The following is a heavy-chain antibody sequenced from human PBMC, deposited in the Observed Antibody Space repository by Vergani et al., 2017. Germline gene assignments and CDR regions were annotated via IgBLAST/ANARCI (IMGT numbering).Heavy chain of an antibody. CDR1: GFTFSSYA. V-gene: IGHV3-23*01. D-gene: IGHD4-17*01. Sequence: EVQLLESGGGLVQPGGSLRLSCAASGFTFSSYAMSWVRQAPGKGLEWVSAISGSGDNTYYADSVKGRFTISRDNSKNTLYLQMNSLRAEDTAVYHCARPSAPGDYDALDIWGQGTMVTVSS. CDR2: ISGSGDNT. J-gene: IGHJ3*02. CDR3: ARPSAPGDYDALDI.